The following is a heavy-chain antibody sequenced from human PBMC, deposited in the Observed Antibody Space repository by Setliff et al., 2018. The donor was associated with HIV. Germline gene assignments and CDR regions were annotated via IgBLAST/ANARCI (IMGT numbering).Heavy chain of an antibody. CDR1: GYTFTSYF. CDR3: ARAGGGATDQAFDI. Sequence: ASVKVSCKAFGYTFTSYFLHWVRQAPGQGLEWLGIIDPNGGATNNAQKLQGRLTVTKDTSTGTLYMELSNLRSDDSAVYYFARAGGGATDQAFDIWGQGTMVTVSS. D-gene: IGHD2-2*01. V-gene: IGHV1-46*01. J-gene: IGHJ3*02. CDR2: IDPNGGAT.